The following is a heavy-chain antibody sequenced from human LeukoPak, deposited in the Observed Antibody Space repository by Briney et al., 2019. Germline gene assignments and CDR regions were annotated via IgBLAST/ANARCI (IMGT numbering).Heavy chain of an antibody. CDR1: GYTFRNYG. CDR3: TRGGSSGPEGWFDP. J-gene: IGHJ5*02. V-gene: IGHV1-18*01. Sequence: ASVKVSCKASGYTFRNYGITWVRQAPGQGLEWMGRISPYNGNTRYAQKVQGRVTMTTDTSTSTACMELRSLRSDDTAVYYCTRGGSSGPEGWFDPWAQGTLVTVSS. CDR2: ISPYNGNT. D-gene: IGHD6-19*01.